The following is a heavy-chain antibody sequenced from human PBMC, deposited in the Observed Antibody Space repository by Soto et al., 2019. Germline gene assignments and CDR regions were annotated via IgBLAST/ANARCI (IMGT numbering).Heavy chain of an antibody. J-gene: IGHJ4*02. CDR2: LFSGGDT. V-gene: IGHV3-66*01. CDR3: ARAYGATWYFFGY. Sequence: LRLSCAASGFTVNTYHVSWVRQAPGKGLEWVAVLFSGGDTKYGDSMKGRVTLSRDNSKNTLYLQMNNLRAEDTAVYYCARAYGATWYFFGYWGQGSMVTVYS. CDR1: GFTVNTYH. D-gene: IGHD6-13*01.